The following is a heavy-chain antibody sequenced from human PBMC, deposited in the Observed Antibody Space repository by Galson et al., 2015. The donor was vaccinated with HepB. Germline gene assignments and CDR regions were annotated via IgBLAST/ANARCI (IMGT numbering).Heavy chain of an antibody. D-gene: IGHD3-10*01. V-gene: IGHV1-69*10. J-gene: IGHJ4*02. Sequence: SVKVSGKAHEDTFSNSAINWVRQAPGQGPEWMAEIIPVLDVTKHVQKFQGRPTLTADKSTNTAYMELSSLTSDDTAIYYCARRRSSGSYYPLDFWGQGTLVTVSS. CDR3: ARRRSSGSYYPLDF. CDR1: EDTFSNSA. CDR2: IIPVLDVT.